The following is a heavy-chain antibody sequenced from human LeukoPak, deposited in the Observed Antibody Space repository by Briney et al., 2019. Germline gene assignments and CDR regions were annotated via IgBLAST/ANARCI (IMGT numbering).Heavy chain of an antibody. D-gene: IGHD3-10*01. J-gene: IGHJ4*02. V-gene: IGHV3-48*03. CDR1: GFTFSSYE. CDR3: AKTYYYGSGSYYKFLDY. CDR2: ISSSGSSI. Sequence: GGSLRLSCAASGFTFSSYEMNWVRQAPGKGLECVSYISSSGSSIYYADSVKGRLTISRDNAKNSLYLQMNSLRAEDTAVYYCAKTYYYGSGSYYKFLDYWGQGTLVTVSS.